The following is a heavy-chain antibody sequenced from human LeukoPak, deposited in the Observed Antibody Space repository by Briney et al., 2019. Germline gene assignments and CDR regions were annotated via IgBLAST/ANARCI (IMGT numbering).Heavy chain of an antibody. J-gene: IGHJ4*02. V-gene: IGHV3-33*01. D-gene: IGHD3-22*01. Sequence: GGSLRLSCAASGFTFSSYGMHWVRQAPGKGLEWVAVIWYDGSNKYYADSVKGRFTISRDNSKNTLYLQMNSLRAEDTAVYYCARVMRAYDSSGRSPGYWGQGTLVTVSS. CDR1: GFTFSSYG. CDR3: ARVMRAYDSSGRSPGY. CDR2: IWYDGSNK.